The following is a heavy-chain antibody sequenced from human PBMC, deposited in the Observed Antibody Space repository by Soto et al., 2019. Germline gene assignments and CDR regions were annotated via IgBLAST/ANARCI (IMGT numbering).Heavy chain of an antibody. CDR1: GFTVSDDS. CDR3: ARDPGDRNGMSV. J-gene: IGHJ6*02. D-gene: IGHD1-26*01. V-gene: IGHV3-66*01. CDR2: IYSGGGR. Sequence: EVQVVESGGDLVQPGGSLRLSCAASGFTVSDDSMNWVRQAPGKGLEWVSVIYSGGGRYYADSVKGRFTISRDNSKNMVYLQMSSLRAEDTAVYYCARDPGDRNGMSVWGQGTTVTVSS.